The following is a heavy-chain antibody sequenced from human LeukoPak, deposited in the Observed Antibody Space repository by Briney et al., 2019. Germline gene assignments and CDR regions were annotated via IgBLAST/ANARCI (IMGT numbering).Heavy chain of an antibody. Sequence: NPSETLSLTCTVSGGSVNSGSYYWSWIRQPPGKGLEWIGYIYDSGSTNHNPSLKSRVTMSEDTSKNQFSLKLSSVTAADTAVYYCVRDLGNWFDPWGQGTLVTVSS. J-gene: IGHJ5*02. CDR2: IYDSGST. V-gene: IGHV4-61*01. CDR1: GGSVNSGSYY. CDR3: VRDLGNWFDP.